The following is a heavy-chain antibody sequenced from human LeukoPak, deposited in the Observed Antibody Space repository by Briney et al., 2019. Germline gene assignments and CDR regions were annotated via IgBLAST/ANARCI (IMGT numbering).Heavy chain of an antibody. D-gene: IGHD4-17*01. CDR1: GGSISSSSYY. Sequence: PSETLSLTCTVSGGSISSSSYYWGWIRQPPGKGLEWIGSICYSGSTYYNPSLKSRVTVSVDTSKNQFSLKLSSVTAADTAVYYCARHPYYGDYSYYFDYWGQGTLVTVSS. CDR3: ARHPYYGDYSYYFDY. J-gene: IGHJ4*02. CDR2: ICYSGST. V-gene: IGHV4-39*01.